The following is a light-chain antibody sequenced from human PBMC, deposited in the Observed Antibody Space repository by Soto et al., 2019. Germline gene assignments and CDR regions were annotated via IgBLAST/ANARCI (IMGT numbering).Light chain of an antibody. CDR2: GAS. CDR3: QQYDDWPRS. V-gene: IGKV3-15*01. CDR1: QSIGTN. Sequence: EIVMTQSPATLSVSPGEGATLSCRASQSIGTNLAWYQQIPGQAPRLVIFGASPRATGIPARYSGGGSGTEVTLTSSSLQSQDCAVYYCQQYDDWPRSCGQGTKVEIK. J-gene: IGKJ1*01.